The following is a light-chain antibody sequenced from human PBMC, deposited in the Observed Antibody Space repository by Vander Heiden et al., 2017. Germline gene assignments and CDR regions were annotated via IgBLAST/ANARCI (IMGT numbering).Light chain of an antibody. CDR3: MQALQTLWT. CDR1: QGLQHSNGYNY. V-gene: IGKV2-28*01. CDR2: WGS. J-gene: IGKJ1*01. Sequence: VMHQSALPLPVTPGEAASNSCRSNQGLQHSNGYNYLDWYLQKPGQPPQLLIYWGSSRASGVPDRFSGSGSGTDFTLKISRVEAEDVGVYYCMQALQTLWTFGQGTKVEIK.